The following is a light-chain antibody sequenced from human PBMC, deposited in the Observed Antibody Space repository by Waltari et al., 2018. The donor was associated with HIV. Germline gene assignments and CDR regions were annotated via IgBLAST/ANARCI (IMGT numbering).Light chain of an antibody. CDR1: SSNIGAGYD. Sequence: QSVLTQPPSVSGAPGQRVTISCTGSSSNIGAGYDVHWYQQLPGTAPTLLIYGTNNRPSVVPDRFSGSKSGTSASLAITGLQAEDEAEYYCQYYDSSLSGWVVFGGGTKVTVL. J-gene: IGLJ2*01. CDR2: GTN. CDR3: QYYDSSLSGWVV. V-gene: IGLV1-40*01.